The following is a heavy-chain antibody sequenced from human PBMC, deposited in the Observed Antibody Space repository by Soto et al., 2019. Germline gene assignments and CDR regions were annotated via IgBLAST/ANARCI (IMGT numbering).Heavy chain of an antibody. Sequence: PGGSLRLSCTASGFTFSSYAMSWVRQAPGKGLEGVSAISASGDITHYADSVKGRFTISRDNSKNTLYLQMNSLRTDDTAVYYGVSLSIFGEVRRADYYGMDGPGKGTTVSVSS. J-gene: IGHJ6*04. D-gene: IGHD3-3*01. CDR3: VSLSIFGEVRRADYYGMDG. CDR2: ISASGDIT. CDR1: GFTFSSYA. V-gene: IGHV3-23*01.